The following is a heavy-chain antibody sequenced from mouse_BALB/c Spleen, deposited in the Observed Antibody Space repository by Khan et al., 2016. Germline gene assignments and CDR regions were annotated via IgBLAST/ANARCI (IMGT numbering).Heavy chain of an antibody. CDR1: GYAFTNYL. CDR2: INPGSGGS. CDR3: ARAAYYGSSGAY. Sequence: QIQLVQSGAELVRPATSVKVSCKASGYAFTNYLIAWVKQRPGQGLEWIGVINPGSGGSNYNETFKGKATLTADKSSSTAYMQLSSLTSADTAVYFCARAAYYGSSGAYWGQGTLVTVSA. J-gene: IGHJ3*01. V-gene: IGHV1-54*03. D-gene: IGHD1-1*01.